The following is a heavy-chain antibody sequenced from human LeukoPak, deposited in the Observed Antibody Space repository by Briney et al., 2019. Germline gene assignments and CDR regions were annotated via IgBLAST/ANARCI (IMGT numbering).Heavy chain of an antibody. Sequence: PSETLSLICTVYGGLYSGYYWRWTRQPPGKGLEWFGEYNHSGNTNYNPSLKSRVTISVDTSKNQFSLKLSSVTAADTAVYYCAGGPDDSSGYYPGGFDYWGQGTLVTVSS. CDR3: AGGPDDSSGYYPGGFDY. J-gene: IGHJ4*02. CDR1: GGLYSGYY. D-gene: IGHD3-22*01. CDR2: YNHSGNT. V-gene: IGHV4-34*01.